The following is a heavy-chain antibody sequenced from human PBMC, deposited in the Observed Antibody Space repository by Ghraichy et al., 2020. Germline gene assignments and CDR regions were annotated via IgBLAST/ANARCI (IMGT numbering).Heavy chain of an antibody. D-gene: IGHD5-24*01. J-gene: IGHJ4*02. V-gene: IGHV3-7*01. Sequence: GESLNISCAASGFTFSTYWMSWVRQAPGKGLEWVACIKQDGSEKYYLDSVKGRFTISRDNAKNSLYLQMNSLRAEDTAVYYCATKRGFNWGQGTLVTVSS. CDR2: IKQDGSEK. CDR1: GFTFSTYW. CDR3: ATKRGFN.